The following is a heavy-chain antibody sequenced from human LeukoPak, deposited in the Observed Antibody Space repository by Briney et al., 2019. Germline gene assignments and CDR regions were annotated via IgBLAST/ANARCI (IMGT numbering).Heavy chain of an antibody. V-gene: IGHV1-69*04. Sequence: GASVKVSCKASGDTFSNDAISWGRQAPGQGLEWVGRIIPSLGTPNYAQKFQGRVTITADRSTTTAYMELSSLRFEDTAVYYCARAGSSRFSVPYYFNYWGQGTPVTVSS. CDR3: ARAGSSRFSVPYYFNY. J-gene: IGHJ4*02. D-gene: IGHD6-13*01. CDR2: IIPSLGTP. CDR1: GDTFSNDA.